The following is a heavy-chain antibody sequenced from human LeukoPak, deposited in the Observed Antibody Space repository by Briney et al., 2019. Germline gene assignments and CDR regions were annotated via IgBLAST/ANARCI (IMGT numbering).Heavy chain of an antibody. CDR1: GFTFSDYY. J-gene: IGHJ4*02. V-gene: IGHV3-11*01. CDR3: AKDTSVVVTGTFDY. Sequence: GGSLRLSCAASGFTFSDYYMSWIRQAPGKGLEWVSYISSSGSTIYYADSVKGRFAISRDNAKNSLYLQMNSLRAEDTALYYCAKDTSVVVTGTFDYWGQGTLVTVSS. D-gene: IGHD2-21*02. CDR2: ISSSGSTI.